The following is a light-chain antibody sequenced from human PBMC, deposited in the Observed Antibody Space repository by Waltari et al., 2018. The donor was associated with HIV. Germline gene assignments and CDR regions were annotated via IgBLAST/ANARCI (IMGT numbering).Light chain of an antibody. CDR3: QQRSNWLT. V-gene: IGKV3-11*01. CDR1: QSVNTY. J-gene: IGKJ4*01. Sequence: IVLTQSPATLSLSPGERATLSCRASQSVNTYLAWYQQKPGQAPRLLIYDASNRATGIPARFSGSGSGTDFTLTISSLEPDDFAVYYCQQRSNWLTFGGGTKVEI. CDR2: DAS.